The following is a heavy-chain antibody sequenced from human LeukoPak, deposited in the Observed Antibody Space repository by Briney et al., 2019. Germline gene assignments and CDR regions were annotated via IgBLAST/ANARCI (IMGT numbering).Heavy chain of an antibody. CDR2: IYYSGST. D-gene: IGHD4-11*01. V-gene: IGHV4-59*01. CDR3: ARVSVTTLLGYYYYMDV. J-gene: IGHJ6*03. CDR1: GGSISSYY. Sequence: SETLSLTCTVSGGSISSYYWSWIRQPPGKGLEWIGYIYYSGSTNYNPSLKSRVTISVDTSKNQFSLKLSSVTAADTAEYYCARVSVTTLLGYYYYMDVWGKGTTVTVSS.